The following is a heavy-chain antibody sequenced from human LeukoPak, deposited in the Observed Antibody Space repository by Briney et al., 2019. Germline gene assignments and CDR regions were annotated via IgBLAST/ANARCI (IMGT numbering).Heavy chain of an antibody. V-gene: IGHV3-48*01. CDR2: ISSSSSTT. Sequence: PGGSLRLSCAASGFTFSTYSMNWVRQTPGKGLEWVSYISSSSSTTYYADSVKGRFTISRHNSYNTLYLQMNSLRPEDTAVYYCARDLNYAFHIWGQGTMVTVSS. CDR1: GFTFSTYS. J-gene: IGHJ3*02. CDR3: ARDLNYAFHI.